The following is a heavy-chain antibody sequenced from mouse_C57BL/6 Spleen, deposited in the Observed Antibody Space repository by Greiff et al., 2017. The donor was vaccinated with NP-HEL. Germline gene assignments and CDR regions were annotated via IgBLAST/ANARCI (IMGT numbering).Heavy chain of an antibody. Sequence: QVHVKQSGAELVRPGASVTLSCKASGYTFTDYEMHWVKQTPVHGLEWIGAIDPETGGTAYNQKFKGKAILTADKSSSTAYMELRSLTSEDSAVYYCTRKDFAFAYWGQGTLVTVSA. V-gene: IGHV1-15*01. CDR3: TRKDFAFAY. CDR1: GYTFTDYE. CDR2: IDPETGGT. J-gene: IGHJ3*01.